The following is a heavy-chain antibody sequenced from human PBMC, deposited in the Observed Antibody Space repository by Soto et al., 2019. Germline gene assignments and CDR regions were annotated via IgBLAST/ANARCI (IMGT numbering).Heavy chain of an antibody. CDR2: INPSGGST. CDR1: GYTFTSYY. CDR3: ARDGCSDCSCYPAGSFXP. D-gene: IGHD2-15*01. Sequence: GASVKVSCKASGYTFTSYYMHWVRQAPGQGLEWMGIINPSGGSTSYAQKFQGRVTMTRDTSTSTVYMELSSLRSEDTAVYYCARDGCSDCSCYPAGSFXPWGQESLVXVPS. J-gene: IGHJ5*02. V-gene: IGHV1-46*01.